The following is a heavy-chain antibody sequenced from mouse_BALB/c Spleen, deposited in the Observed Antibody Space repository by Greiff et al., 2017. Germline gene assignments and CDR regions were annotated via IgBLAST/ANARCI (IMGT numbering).Heavy chain of an antibody. CDR2: IDPENGDT. Sequence: EVQLQQSGAELVRSGASVKLSCTASGFNIKDYYMHWVKQRPEQGLEWIGWIDPENGDTEYAPKFQGKATMTADTSSNTAYLQLSSLTSEDTAVYYCNAWSVMDYWGQGTSVTVSS. V-gene: IGHV14-4*02. CDR1: GFNIKDYY. J-gene: IGHJ4*01. CDR3: NAWSVMDY.